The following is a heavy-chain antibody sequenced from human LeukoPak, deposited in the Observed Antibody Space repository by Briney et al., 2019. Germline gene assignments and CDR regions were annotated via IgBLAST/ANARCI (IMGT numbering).Heavy chain of an antibody. V-gene: IGHV4-59*01. Sequence: PSETLSLTCTVSGGSISSYYWSWIRQPPGKGLEWVGYIYYSGSTNYNPSLKSRVTISVDTSKNQFSLKLSSVTAADTAVYYCARVSVTTIYYYYYYMDVWGKGTTVTASS. CDR3: ARVSVTTIYYYYYYMDV. J-gene: IGHJ6*03. CDR2: IYYSGST. D-gene: IGHD5-12*01. CDR1: GGSISSYY.